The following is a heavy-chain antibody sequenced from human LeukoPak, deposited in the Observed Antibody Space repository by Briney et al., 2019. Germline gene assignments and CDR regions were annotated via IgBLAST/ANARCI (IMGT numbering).Heavy chain of an antibody. J-gene: IGHJ6*02. CDR1: EFTFSSYS. Sequence: PGGSLRLSCAASEFTFSSYSMNWVRQAPGKGLEWVSSISSSSSYIYYADSVKGRFTISRDNAKNSLYLQMNSLRAEDTAVYYCARGTHYGDYVAYYYGMDVWGQGTTVTVSS. D-gene: IGHD4-17*01. V-gene: IGHV3-21*01. CDR3: ARGTHYGDYVAYYYGMDV. CDR2: ISSSSSYI.